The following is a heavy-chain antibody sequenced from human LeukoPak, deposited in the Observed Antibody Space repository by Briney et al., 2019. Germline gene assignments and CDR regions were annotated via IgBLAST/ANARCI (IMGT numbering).Heavy chain of an antibody. Sequence: GGSLRLSCAASGFTFDDYAMHWVRQAPGKGLEWVSGISWNSGSIGYADSVKGRFTISRDNAKNSLYLQMNSLRAEDMALYYCAKDVCSGGSCCFDYWGQGTLVTVSS. CDR2: ISWNSGSI. CDR1: GFTFDDYA. J-gene: IGHJ4*02. V-gene: IGHV3-9*03. CDR3: AKDVCSGGSCCFDY. D-gene: IGHD2-15*01.